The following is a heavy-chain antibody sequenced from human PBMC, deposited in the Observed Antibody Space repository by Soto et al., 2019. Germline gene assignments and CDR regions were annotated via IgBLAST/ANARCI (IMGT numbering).Heavy chain of an antibody. J-gene: IGHJ4*02. V-gene: IGHV2-5*02. CDR1: GFSLSTSGVS. D-gene: IGHD2-2*01. CDR2: IYWDDDK. CDR3: ARLIVVVPAAMYYFDY. Sequence: SGPTLVNPTQTLTLTCTFSGFSLSTSGVSVGWIRQPPGKALEWLALIYWDDDKRYSPSLKSRLTITKDTSKNQVVLTMTNMDPVDTATYYCARLIVVVPAAMYYFDYWGQGTLVTVSS.